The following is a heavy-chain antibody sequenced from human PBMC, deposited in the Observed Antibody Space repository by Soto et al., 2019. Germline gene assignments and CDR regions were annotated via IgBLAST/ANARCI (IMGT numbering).Heavy chain of an antibody. CDR1: GGSFDITSSY. Sequence: LQLQESGPGLVNPSETLSLTCTVSGGSFDITSSYWAWVRQPPGKGLEWIAYIYYSGSTYYNPSLKSRLTTSVDTSTNQLSLRLSSVTAADTAVYYCATIPIVGTKPYYFNSWGQGTLVTVSS. CDR2: IYYSGST. J-gene: IGHJ4*02. CDR3: ATIPIVGTKPYYFNS. D-gene: IGHD1-1*01. V-gene: IGHV4-39*01.